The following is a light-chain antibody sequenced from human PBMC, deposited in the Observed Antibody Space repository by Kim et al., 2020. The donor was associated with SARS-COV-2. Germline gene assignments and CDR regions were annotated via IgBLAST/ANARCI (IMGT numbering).Light chain of an antibody. CDR1: QSVNTN. CDR3: QQYNDWPRI. Sequence: EIVMTQSPVTLSVSAGQRATLSCRASQSVNTNLAWYQQKPGQAPRLLIYGASTRATGVPARFSGSGSGTEFTLTISSLQSEDFAVYYCQQYNDWPRIFGQGTKLEI. CDR2: GAS. V-gene: IGKV3-15*01. J-gene: IGKJ2*01.